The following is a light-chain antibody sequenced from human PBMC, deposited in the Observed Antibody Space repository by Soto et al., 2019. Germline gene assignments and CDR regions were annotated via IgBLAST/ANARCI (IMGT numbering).Light chain of an antibody. V-gene: IGLV2-14*01. Sequence: QSALTQPASVSGSPGQSITISCTGTSHDVGRYDYVSWYQQHPGKAPKILIYEVTYRPSGVSNRFSASQSGNTASLTISGLQPEDEADYYCNSYTSSNTLVFGTGTKLTVL. J-gene: IGLJ1*01. CDR2: EVT. CDR1: SHDVGRYDY. CDR3: NSYTSSNTLV.